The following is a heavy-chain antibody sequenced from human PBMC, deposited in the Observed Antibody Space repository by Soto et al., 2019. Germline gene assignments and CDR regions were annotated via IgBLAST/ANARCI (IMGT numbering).Heavy chain of an antibody. CDR2: IYSGGST. CDR3: ARVNSSGYYYFDY. V-gene: IGHV3-53*01. CDR1: GFTVSSNY. J-gene: IGHJ4*02. Sequence: GGSLRLSCAASGFTVSSNYMSWVRQSPGKGLEWVSVIYSGGSTYYADSVEGRFTISRDNSKNTLYLQMNSLRAEDTAVYYCARVNSSGYYYFDYWGQGTLVTVSS. D-gene: IGHD3-22*01.